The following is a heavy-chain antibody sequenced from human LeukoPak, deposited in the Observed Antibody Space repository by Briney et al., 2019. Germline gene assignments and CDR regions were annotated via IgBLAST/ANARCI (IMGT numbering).Heavy chain of an antibody. CDR1: GFTSSSYS. V-gene: IGHV3-21*01. Sequence: GGSLRLSCAASGFTSSSYSMNWVRQAPGKGLEWVSSISSSSSYIYYADSVKGRFTISRDNAKNSLYLQMNSLRAEDTAVYYCARGAGADYYYYMDVWGKGTTVTVSS. CDR3: ARGAGADYYYYMDV. D-gene: IGHD4/OR15-4a*01. CDR2: ISSSSSYI. J-gene: IGHJ6*03.